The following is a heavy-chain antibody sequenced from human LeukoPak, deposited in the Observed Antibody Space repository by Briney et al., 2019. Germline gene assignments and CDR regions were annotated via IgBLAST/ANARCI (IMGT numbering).Heavy chain of an antibody. D-gene: IGHD6-19*01. CDR1: GYSISSGYY. CDR3: ARGTGQWLVPGFDY. V-gene: IGHV4-38-2*02. Sequence: SETLSLTCTVSGYSISSGYYWGWIRQPPGKGLEWIGEINHSGSTNYNPSLKSRVTISVDTSKNQFSLKLSSVTAADTAVYYCARGTGQWLVPGFDYWGQGTLVTVSS. J-gene: IGHJ4*02. CDR2: INHSGST.